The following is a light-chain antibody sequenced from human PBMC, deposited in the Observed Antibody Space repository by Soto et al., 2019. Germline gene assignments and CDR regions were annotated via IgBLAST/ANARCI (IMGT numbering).Light chain of an antibody. CDR3: AAWDDSLSALL. V-gene: IGLV1-47*01. CDR1: SSNIGTNY. CDR2: RNN. J-gene: IGLJ3*02. Sequence: QSVLTQPPSASGTPGQRVTISCSGSSSNIGTNYVYWHQQLPGTAPKLLVYRNNQRPSGVPDRFSGSKSGTSASLAISGLRSEDEADYYCAAWDDSLSALLLGGGTKLTVL.